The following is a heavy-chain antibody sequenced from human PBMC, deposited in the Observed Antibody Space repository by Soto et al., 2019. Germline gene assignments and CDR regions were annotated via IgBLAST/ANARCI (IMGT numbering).Heavy chain of an antibody. D-gene: IGHD4-17*01. V-gene: IGHV1-69*01. J-gene: IGHJ6*02. Sequence: SVKVSCKASGGTFSSYAISWVRQAPGQGLEWMGGIIPIFGTANYAQKFQGRVTITADESASTAYMELSSLRSEDTAVYYCASDSDYGDYVPYGYYYGMDVWGQGTTVTVSS. CDR3: ASDSDYGDYVPYGYYYGMDV. CDR2: IIPIFGTA. CDR1: GGTFSSYA.